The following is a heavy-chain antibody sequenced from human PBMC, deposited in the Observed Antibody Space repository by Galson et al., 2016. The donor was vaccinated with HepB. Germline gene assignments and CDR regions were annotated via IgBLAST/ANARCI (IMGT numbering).Heavy chain of an antibody. CDR3: VGHGEALAAPGMLTYNWFDP. Sequence: SETLSLTCAVSGGSMSRSNCWSWVRQSPGKGLEWIGEIYHSGSSSYNPSLKSRVTMSVDMSKNQFSLKLTSVTAADTAVYYCVGHGEALAAPGMLTYNWFDPWGQGTLVTVSA. J-gene: IGHJ5*02. D-gene: IGHD6-13*01. V-gene: IGHV4-4*02. CDR2: IYHSGSS. CDR1: GGSMSRSNC.